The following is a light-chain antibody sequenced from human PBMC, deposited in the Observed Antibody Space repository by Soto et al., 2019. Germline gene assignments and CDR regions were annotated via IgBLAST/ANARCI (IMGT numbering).Light chain of an antibody. J-gene: IGKJ1*01. CDR2: DTS. Sequence: QSVSRSNLAWYQHKPGQAPRLLIYDTSTRATGIPARFSVSASRTDFTLKVCSLEPEALAVYRCQRYGSSPRGTCRQGTKVDIK. V-gene: IGKV3-20*01. CDR3: QRYGSSPRGT. CDR1: QSVSRSN.